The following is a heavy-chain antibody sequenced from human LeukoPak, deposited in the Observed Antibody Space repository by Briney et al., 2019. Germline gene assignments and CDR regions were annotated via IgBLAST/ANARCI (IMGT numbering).Heavy chain of an antibody. Sequence: ASVKVSCKASGYTFTSYFMHWVRQAPGQGLEWMAVINPNTGSTGNAQKFRGRVTVTRDMSTSTVYMDLSSLTSQDTAVYYCTKGLDYGYSSTPGDYWGQGTLVTVSS. V-gene: IGHV1-46*01. J-gene: IGHJ4*02. CDR2: INPNTGST. D-gene: IGHD6-13*01. CDR3: TKGLDYGYSSTPGDY. CDR1: GYTFTSYF.